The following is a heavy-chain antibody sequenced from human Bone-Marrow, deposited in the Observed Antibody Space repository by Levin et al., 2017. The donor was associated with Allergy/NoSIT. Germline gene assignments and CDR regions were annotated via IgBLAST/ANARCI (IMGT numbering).Heavy chain of an antibody. J-gene: IGHJ4*02. V-gene: IGHV3-9*01. Sequence: PGESLKISCIASGFTFDDFAMHWVRQAPGKGLEWVAGITWNSDTINYADSVKGRFTISRDNAENSLFLQMNTLTTDDTALYYCAKEIGPSGWYRFDSWGQGTLVSVSS. CDR2: ITWNSDTI. CDR1: GFTFDDFA. D-gene: IGHD6-19*01. CDR3: AKEIGPSGWYRFDS.